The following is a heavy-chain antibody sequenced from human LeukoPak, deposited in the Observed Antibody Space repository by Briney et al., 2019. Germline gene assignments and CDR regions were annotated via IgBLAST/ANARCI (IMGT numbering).Heavy chain of an antibody. D-gene: IGHD2-15*01. J-gene: IGHJ4*02. CDR2: ISGSGGST. Sequence: GGSLRLSCAATGFTFSIYAMSWVRQAPGKGLEWVSAISGSGGSTYYADSVKGRFTISRDNSKNTLYLQMNSLRAEDTAVHYCAKAPVVVAATPSDYWGQGTLVTVSS. CDR3: AKAPVVVAATPSDY. V-gene: IGHV3-23*01. CDR1: GFTFSIYA.